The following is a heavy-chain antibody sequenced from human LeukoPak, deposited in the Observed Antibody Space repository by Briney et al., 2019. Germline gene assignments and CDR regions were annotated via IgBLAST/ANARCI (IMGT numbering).Heavy chain of an antibody. D-gene: IGHD6-13*01. CDR3: ARARAAAAGTP. CDR2: INPSGGST. CDR1: GYTFTSYY. J-gene: IGHJ5*02. V-gene: IGHV1-46*01. Sequence: ASVKVSCKASGYTFTSYYMHWVRQAPGQGLEWMGIINPSGGSTSYAQKFQGRVTMTRDTSTSTVYMELRSLRSDDTAVYYCARARAAAAGTPWGQGTLVTVSS.